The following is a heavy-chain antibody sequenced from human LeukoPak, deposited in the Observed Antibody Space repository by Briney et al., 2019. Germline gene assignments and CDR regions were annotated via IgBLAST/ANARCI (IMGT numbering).Heavy chain of an antibody. V-gene: IGHV4-34*01. CDR2: INHSGST. J-gene: IGHJ5*02. CDR1: GGSFSGYY. D-gene: IGHD2-15*01. Sequence: SETLSPTCAVYGGSFSGYYWSWIRQPPGKGLEWIGEINHSGSTNYNPSLKSRVTILVDTSKNQFSLKLSSVTAADTAVYYCAGLRTVVVVAVPSTGVDPWGQGTLVTVSS. CDR3: AGLRTVVVVAVPSTGVDP.